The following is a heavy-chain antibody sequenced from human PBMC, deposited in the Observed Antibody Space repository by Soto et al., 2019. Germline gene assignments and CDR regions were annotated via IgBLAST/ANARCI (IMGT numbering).Heavy chain of an antibody. Sequence: QVQLVESGGGVVQPGRSLRLSCVGSGFTFSDTGMHWVRQAPGKGLEWVAMISHNGGSKQYKDSVRGRFTISRDNSENTVYLLMDSLSAEDTAVYFCAKDLYSSGWYNYFDPWGQGTPVTVSS. D-gene: IGHD6-19*01. V-gene: IGHV3-30*18. CDR3: AKDLYSSGWYNYFDP. CDR1: GFTFSDTG. CDR2: ISHNGGSK. J-gene: IGHJ5*02.